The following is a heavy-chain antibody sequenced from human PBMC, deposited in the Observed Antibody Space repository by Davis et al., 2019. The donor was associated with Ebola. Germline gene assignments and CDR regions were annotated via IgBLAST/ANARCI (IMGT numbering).Heavy chain of an antibody. V-gene: IGHV3-30-3*01. CDR3: PRGAAAGTFLVWFDP. D-gene: IGHD6-13*01. CDR1: GFTFSSYA. Sequence: GGSLRLSCAASGFTFSSYAMHWVRQAPGKGLEWVAVISYDGSNKYYADSVKGRFTISRDNSKNTLYLQMNSLRAEDTAVYYCPRGAAAGTFLVWFDPWGQGTLVTVSS. CDR2: ISYDGSNK. J-gene: IGHJ5*02.